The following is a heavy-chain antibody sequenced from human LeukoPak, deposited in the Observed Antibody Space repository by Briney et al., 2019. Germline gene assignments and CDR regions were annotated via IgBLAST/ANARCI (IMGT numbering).Heavy chain of an antibody. J-gene: IGHJ4*02. CDR1: GFTFSSYS. CDR3: ARAREYGDLYYFDY. V-gene: IGHV3-21*01. D-gene: IGHD4-17*01. Sequence: PGGSLRLSCAASGFTFSSYSMNWVRQAPGQGLEWVSSISSSSSYIYYADSVKGRFTISRDNAKNSLYLQMNSLRAEDTAVYYCARAREYGDLYYFDYWGQGTLVTVSS. CDR2: ISSSSSYI.